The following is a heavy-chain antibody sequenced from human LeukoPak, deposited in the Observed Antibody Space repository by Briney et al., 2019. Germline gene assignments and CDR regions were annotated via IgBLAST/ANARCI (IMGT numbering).Heavy chain of an antibody. CDR1: GFTFDDYA. CDR3: ARDVSS. J-gene: IGHJ5*02. Sequence: PGGSLRLSCAASGFTFDDYAMHWVRQAPGKGLEWVSGISWNSGSIGYADSVKGRFTISRDNAKNTLYLQMNSLRAEDTAVYYCARDVSSWGQGTLVTVSS. V-gene: IGHV3-9*01. CDR2: ISWNSGSI.